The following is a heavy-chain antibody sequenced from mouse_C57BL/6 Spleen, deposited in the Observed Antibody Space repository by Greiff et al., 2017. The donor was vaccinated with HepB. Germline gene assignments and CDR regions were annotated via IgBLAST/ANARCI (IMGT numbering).Heavy chain of an antibody. V-gene: IGHV1-62-2*01. CDR2: FYPGIGSI. J-gene: IGHJ4*01. D-gene: IGHD2-3*01. CDR1: GYTFTEYT. Sequence: VHLVESGAELVKPGASVKLSCKASGYTFTEYTIHWVKQRSGQGLEWIGWFYPGIGSIKYNEKFKDKATLTADKSSSTVYMELSRLTSEDSAVYFCARHEEMVTTAYAMDYWGQGTSVTVSS. CDR3: ARHEEMVTTAYAMDY.